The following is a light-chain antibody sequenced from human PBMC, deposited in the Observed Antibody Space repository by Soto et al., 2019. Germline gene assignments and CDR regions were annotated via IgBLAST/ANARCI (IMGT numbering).Light chain of an antibody. V-gene: IGKV3-11*01. CDR2: DAS. J-gene: IGKJ1*01. CDR1: HSVSRY. CDR3: QQRSNWPRT. Sequence: VIKQSPAALALSPGERATLSCRASHSVSRYLAWYQQKYGQPPRLLIYDASNGATGIPARFSGSGAGTDFTLTISSLEPEDFAVYYCQQRSNWPRTFGQGTKVDIK.